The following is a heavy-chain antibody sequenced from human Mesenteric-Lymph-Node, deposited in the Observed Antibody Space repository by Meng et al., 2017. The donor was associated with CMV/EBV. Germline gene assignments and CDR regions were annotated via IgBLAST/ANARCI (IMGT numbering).Heavy chain of an antibody. V-gene: IGHV4-59*01. Sequence: GSLRLSCTVSGGSISSYYWSWIRQPPGKGLEWIGYIYYSGSTNYNPSLKSRVTISVDTSKNQFSLKLSSVTAADTAVYYCASNVWFDPWGQGTLVTVSS. CDR1: GGSISSYY. J-gene: IGHJ5*02. CDR3: ASNVWFDP. CDR2: IYYSGST.